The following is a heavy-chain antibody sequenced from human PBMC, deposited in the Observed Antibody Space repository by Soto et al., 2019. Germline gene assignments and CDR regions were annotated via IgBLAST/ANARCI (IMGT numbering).Heavy chain of an antibody. J-gene: IGHJ6*02. CDR3: ASSVVTALGQSYGMDV. CDR2: ISAYYGNT. D-gene: IGHD2-21*02. Sequence: QVQLVQSGAEVKKPGASVKVSCKASGYTFTSYGISWVRQAPGQGLEWMGWISAYYGNTNYAQKLQGRVTMTTDTSTSTAYMELRSLRSDDTAVYYCASSVVTALGQSYGMDVWGQGTTVTVSS. V-gene: IGHV1-18*01. CDR1: GYTFTSYG.